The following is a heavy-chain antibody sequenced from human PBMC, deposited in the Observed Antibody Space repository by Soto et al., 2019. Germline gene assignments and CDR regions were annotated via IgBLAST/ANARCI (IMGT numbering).Heavy chain of an antibody. CDR3: XRXXXXXXXXLNVFDL. V-gene: IGHV3-74*01. Sequence: EVQLVESGGGLVQPGGSLRLSCVASGFTIENSVMHWVRQTPGXGXXSGYRITGAGGGTLYADSVQGRFTISRDNAKNTVYPHLTGLRVXEXXXXSXXRXXXXXXXXLNVFDLWGQGTTVTVSS. CDR1: GFTIENSV. CDR2: ITGAGGGT. J-gene: IGHJ3*01.